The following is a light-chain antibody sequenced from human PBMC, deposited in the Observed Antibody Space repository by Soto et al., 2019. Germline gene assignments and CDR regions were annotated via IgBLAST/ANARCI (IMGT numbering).Light chain of an antibody. CDR2: GAS. CDR3: LQDIKYPRT. V-gene: IGKV1-6*01. J-gene: IGKJ1*01. CDR1: QGIGNA. Sequence: IRIAQCPSSVSISVVAVVTIYCRASQGIGNALGWYQQKPGKPPKVLIYGASNLQSGVPPRFSGSGSGTDFTLAISSLKPEDSATYSCLQDIKYPRTFGQGTKVDIK.